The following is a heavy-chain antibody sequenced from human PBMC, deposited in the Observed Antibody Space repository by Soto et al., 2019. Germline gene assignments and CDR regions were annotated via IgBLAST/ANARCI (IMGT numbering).Heavy chain of an antibody. CDR1: GGSISSYY. Sequence: SETLSLTCTVSGGSISSYYWSWIRQPPGKGLEWIGYIYYSGSTNYNPSLKSRVTISVDTSKNQFSLKLSSVTAADTAVYYCARGELPSPGLDWFDPWGQGTLVTVSS. J-gene: IGHJ5*02. V-gene: IGHV4-59*01. CDR2: IYYSGST. CDR3: ARGELPSPGLDWFDP. D-gene: IGHD1-26*01.